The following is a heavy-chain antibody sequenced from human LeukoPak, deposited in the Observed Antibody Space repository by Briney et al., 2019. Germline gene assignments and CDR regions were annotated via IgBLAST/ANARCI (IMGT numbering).Heavy chain of an antibody. J-gene: IGHJ4*02. CDR3: ASNGWSADY. V-gene: IGHV3-21*01. CDR2: ISSSSSYI. CDR1: GFTVGSNS. D-gene: IGHD6-19*01. Sequence: GGSLRLSCTVSGFTVGSNSMSWVRQAPGKGLEWVSSISSSSSYIYYADSVKGRFTISRDNAKNSLYLQMNSLRAEDTAVYYCASNGWSADYWGQGTLVTVSS.